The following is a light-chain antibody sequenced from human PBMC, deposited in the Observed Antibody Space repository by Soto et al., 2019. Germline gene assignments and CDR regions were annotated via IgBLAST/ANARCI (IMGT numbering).Light chain of an antibody. V-gene: IGKV3-11*01. CDR2: DAS. CDR1: QSVSNY. Sequence: EIVLTQSPATLSLSPGEIATLSCRASQSVSNYLAWYQQKPGQTLRLLIYDASNRATGIPARFSGSGSVTDFTLTIRSVEPEDFAVYYCQQRSNWPLLTFGGGTKVEIK. J-gene: IGKJ4*01. CDR3: QQRSNWPLLT.